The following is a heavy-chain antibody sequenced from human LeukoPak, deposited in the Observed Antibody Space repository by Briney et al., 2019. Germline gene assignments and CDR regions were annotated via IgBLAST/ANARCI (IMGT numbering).Heavy chain of an antibody. Sequence: HSGGSLRLSCAASGFTFSSNAMSWVRQAPGKGLEWVSAISGSGGSTYYADSVKGRFTISRDNSKNTLYLQMNSLRAEDTAVYYCAKDRDCSSTSCLFDYWGQGTLVTVSS. V-gene: IGHV3-23*01. D-gene: IGHD2-2*01. CDR3: AKDRDCSSTSCLFDY. CDR2: ISGSGGST. CDR1: GFTFSSNA. J-gene: IGHJ4*02.